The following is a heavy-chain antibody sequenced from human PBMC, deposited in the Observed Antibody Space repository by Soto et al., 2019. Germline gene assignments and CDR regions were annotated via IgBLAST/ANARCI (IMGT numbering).Heavy chain of an antibody. CDR3: ARRYGANFDY. D-gene: IGHD4-17*01. Sequence: QVQLQESGPGLVKPSETLSLTCTVSGGSISSYYWSWIRQPPGKGLEWIGYIYYSGSTNYNPSLKSRVTISVDTSKNQFYLKLSSVTAADTDVYYCARRYGANFDYWGQGTLVTVSS. J-gene: IGHJ4*02. V-gene: IGHV4-59*08. CDR1: GGSISSYY. CDR2: IYYSGST.